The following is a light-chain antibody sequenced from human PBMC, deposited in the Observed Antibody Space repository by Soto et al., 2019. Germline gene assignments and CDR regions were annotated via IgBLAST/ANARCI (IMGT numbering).Light chain of an antibody. CDR1: QSIGSF. CDR3: QQTFITPRT. J-gene: IGKJ5*01. V-gene: IGKV1-39*01. Sequence: DIQMIQFPSALSASKGDRVTITCRASQSIGSFLSWYQQTPGKAPKFLIYGAPSLQGGVPSRFSGSGSGTDFTLTISSLQPEDFATYYCQQTFITPRTFGQGTRLEIK. CDR2: GAP.